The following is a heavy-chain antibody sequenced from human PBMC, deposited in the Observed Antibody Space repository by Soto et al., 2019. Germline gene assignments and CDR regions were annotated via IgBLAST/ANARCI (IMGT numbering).Heavy chain of an antibody. CDR3: VRDREGGSYYNDAFDI. CDR2: IYSGGST. Sequence: LRLSCAASGFTVSSNYMSWVRQAPGKGLEWVSVIYSGGSTYYADSVKGRFTISRDNSKNTLYLQMNSLRAEDTAVYYCVRDREGGSYYNDAFDIWGQGTMVTVSS. V-gene: IGHV3-53*01. J-gene: IGHJ3*02. CDR1: GFTVSSNY. D-gene: IGHD2-15*01.